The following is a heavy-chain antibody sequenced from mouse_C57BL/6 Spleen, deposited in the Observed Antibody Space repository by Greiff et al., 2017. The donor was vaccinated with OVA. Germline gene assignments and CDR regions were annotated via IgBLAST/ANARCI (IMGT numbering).Heavy chain of an antibody. J-gene: IGHJ4*01. CDR1: GYAFSSYW. V-gene: IGHV1-80*01. Sequence: QVQLKESGAELVKPGASVKISCKASGYAFSSYWMNWVKQRPGKGLEWIGQIYPGDGDTNYNGKFKGKATLTADKSSSTAYMQLSSLTSEDSAVYFCARWGGSSPYYYAMDYWGQGTSVTVSS. CDR3: ARWGGSSPYYYAMDY. D-gene: IGHD1-1*01. CDR2: IYPGDGDT.